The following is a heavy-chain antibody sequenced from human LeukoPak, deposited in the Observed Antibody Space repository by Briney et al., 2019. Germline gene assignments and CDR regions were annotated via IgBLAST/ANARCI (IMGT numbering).Heavy chain of an antibody. Sequence: GASVKVSCKASGYTFTSYYMHWVRQAPGQGLEWMGIINPSGGSTSCAQKFQGRVTMTRDMSTSTVYMELSSLRSEDTAVYYCASRRDGYKAFDYWGQGTLVTVSS. CDR1: GYTFTSYY. D-gene: IGHD5-24*01. CDR2: INPSGGST. CDR3: ASRRDGYKAFDY. J-gene: IGHJ4*02. V-gene: IGHV1-46*01.